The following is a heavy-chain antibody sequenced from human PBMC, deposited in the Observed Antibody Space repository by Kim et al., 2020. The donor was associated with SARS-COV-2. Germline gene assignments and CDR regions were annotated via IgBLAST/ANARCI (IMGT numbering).Heavy chain of an antibody. D-gene: IGHD1-26*01. CDR3: ARDHGGKYYAPGDY. Sequence: ADRVKGRFTISRDDSKNTLYLRMNSLRPEDTAFYYCARDHGGKYYAPGDYWGQGTLVAVSS. J-gene: IGHJ4*02. V-gene: IGHV3-30*03.